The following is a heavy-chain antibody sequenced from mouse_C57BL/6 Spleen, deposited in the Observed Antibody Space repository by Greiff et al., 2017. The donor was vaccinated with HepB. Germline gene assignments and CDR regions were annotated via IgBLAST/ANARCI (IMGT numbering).Heavy chain of an antibody. V-gene: IGHV1-66*01. CDR1: GYSFTSYY. CDR3: ARLGLLLDAMDY. CDR2: IYPGSGNT. J-gene: IGHJ4*01. Sequence: LQESGPELVKPGASVKISCKASGYSFTSYYIHWVKQRPGQGLEWIGWIYPGSGNTKYNEKFKGKATLTADTSSSTAYMQLSSLTSEDSAVYYCARLGLLLDAMDYWGQGTSVTVSS. D-gene: IGHD1-1*01.